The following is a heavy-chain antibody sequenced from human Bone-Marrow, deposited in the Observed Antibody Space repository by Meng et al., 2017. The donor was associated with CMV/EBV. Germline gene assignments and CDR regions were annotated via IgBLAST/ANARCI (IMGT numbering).Heavy chain of an antibody. Sequence: ASVKVSCKTSGYTFASNGISWVRQAPGQGLEWMGWISPYNGNTNYEQNLQGRVTMTTDTSTSTAYMELRSLRSDDTAVYYCARRGYCSNSNCMRNAFDICGQGTMVTVSS. CDR2: ISPYNGNT. CDR1: GYTFASNG. J-gene: IGHJ3*02. V-gene: IGHV1-18*01. D-gene: IGHD2-2*01. CDR3: ARRGYCSNSNCMRNAFDI.